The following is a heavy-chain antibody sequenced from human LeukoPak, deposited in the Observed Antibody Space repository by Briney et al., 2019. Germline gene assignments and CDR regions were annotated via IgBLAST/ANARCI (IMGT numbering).Heavy chain of an antibody. V-gene: IGHV3-21*01. CDR3: ARDPYSGTYGDTYYYYMDV. J-gene: IGHJ6*03. CDR2: IDTSSSYI. Sequence: GGSLRLSCAASGFTFTNYNMNWVRQAPGKGLEWVSCIDTSSSYIYYADSVKGRFTISRDNAKNSLYLQMNSLRAEDTAVYYCARDPYSGTYGDTYYYYMDVWGKGTTVTISS. CDR1: GFTFTNYN. D-gene: IGHD1-26*01.